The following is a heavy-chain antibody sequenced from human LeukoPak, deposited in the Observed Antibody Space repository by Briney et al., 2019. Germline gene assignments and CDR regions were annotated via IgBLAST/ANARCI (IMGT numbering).Heavy chain of an antibody. CDR3: ARAGGGTYYFDF. CDR2: IYHRGNT. V-gene: IGHV4-4*02. Sequence: SGTLSLTCAVSGDSINSSKWWNWVRQPPGQGLEWIAEIYHRGNTNYNPSLKSRVTISLDKSKNQFSLKLTSVTAADTALYFCARAGGGTYYFDFWGRGTLVTVSS. CDR1: GDSINSSKW. D-gene: IGHD1-26*01. J-gene: IGHJ4*02.